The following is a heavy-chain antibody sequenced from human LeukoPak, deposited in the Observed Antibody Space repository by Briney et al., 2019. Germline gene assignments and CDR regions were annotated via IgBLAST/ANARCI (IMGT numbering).Heavy chain of an antibody. CDR1: GFTFSSYA. Sequence: GGSLRLSCAASGFTFSSYAMSWVRQAPGKGLEWVSAISGSGGSTYYADSVKGRFTISRDNSKNTLYLQMNSLRAEDTAVYYCARAGSGSYYTPPDYWGQGTLVTVSS. CDR3: ARAGSGSYYTPPDY. J-gene: IGHJ4*02. CDR2: ISGSGGST. D-gene: IGHD3-10*01. V-gene: IGHV3-23*01.